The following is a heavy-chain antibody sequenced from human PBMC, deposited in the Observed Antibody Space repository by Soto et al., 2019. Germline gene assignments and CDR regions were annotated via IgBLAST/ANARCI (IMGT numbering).Heavy chain of an antibody. Sequence: QVQLQKSGPGLVLPSATLSLTCTVSGGSFTCGRYSSSWIRQPPGKGLAWIGYVYHTGRISYNTSLKSRVSISMDASKNKFSLNLDSVTDADTAVYFFARDFAYFDSWGQGTLVTVSS. J-gene: IGHJ4*02. D-gene: IGHD3-3*01. CDR3: ARDFAYFDS. CDR2: VYHTGRI. CDR1: GGSFTCGRYS. V-gene: IGHV4-61*01.